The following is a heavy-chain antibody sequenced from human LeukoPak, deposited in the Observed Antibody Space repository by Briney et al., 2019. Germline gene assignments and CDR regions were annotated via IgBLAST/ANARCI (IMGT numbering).Heavy chain of an antibody. CDR3: AKNGDRGAYCTGGTCYPYFYYYMDV. D-gene: IGHD2-15*01. CDR1: GFTFDDYG. J-gene: IGHJ6*03. V-gene: IGHV3-23*01. Sequence: GGSLRLSCAASGFTFDDYGMSWVRQVPGKGLEWVSAFSGSGVSTHYADSVKGRFTISRDNAKNSLYLQMNSLRAEDTAIYYCAKNGDRGAYCTGGTCYPYFYYYMDVWGKGTTVTI. CDR2: FSGSGVST.